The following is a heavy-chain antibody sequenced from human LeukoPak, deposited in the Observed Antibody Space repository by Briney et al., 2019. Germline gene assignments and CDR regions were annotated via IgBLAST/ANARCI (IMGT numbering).Heavy chain of an antibody. D-gene: IGHD2-2*01. Sequence: PGRSLRLSCAASGFTFSSYAMHWVRQAPGKGLEWVAVISYDGSNKYYADSVKGRFTISRDNSKNTLYLQMNSLRAEDTAVYYCARDSLYCSSTSCPAYWGQGTLVTVSS. CDR3: ARDSLYCSSTSCPAY. CDR1: GFTFSSYA. V-gene: IGHV3-30-3*01. CDR2: ISYDGSNK. J-gene: IGHJ4*02.